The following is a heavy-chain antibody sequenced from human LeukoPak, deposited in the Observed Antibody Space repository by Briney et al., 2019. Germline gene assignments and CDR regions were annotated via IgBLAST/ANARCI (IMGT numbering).Heavy chain of an antibody. V-gene: IGHV1-2*02. CDR1: GYTFTGYY. D-gene: IGHD6-19*01. J-gene: IGHJ4*02. Sequence: ASVKVSCKASGYTFTGYYMHWVRQAPGQGLEWMGWINPNSGGTNYAQKFQGRVTMTRDTSISTAYMELSRLRSDDTAVYYCARDPVKEXAVADPYFDYWGQGTLVTVSS. CDR2: INPNSGGT. CDR3: ARDPVKEXAVADPYFDY.